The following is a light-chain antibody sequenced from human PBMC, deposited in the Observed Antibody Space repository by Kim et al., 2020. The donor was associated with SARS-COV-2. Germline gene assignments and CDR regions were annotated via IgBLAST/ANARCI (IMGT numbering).Light chain of an antibody. V-gene: IGLV1-40*01. CDR1: STNIGAGYQ. CDR2: DDI. CDR3: QSYDSSQNSCV. Sequence: QSALTQPPSVSGSPGQRVTISCTGTSTNIGAGYQVHWYQQLPGTAPKLLIYDDINRPSGVPDRFSGSKSGTSASLAITGLQTEDEADYYCQSYDSSQNSCVFGGGTQVTVL. J-gene: IGLJ7*01.